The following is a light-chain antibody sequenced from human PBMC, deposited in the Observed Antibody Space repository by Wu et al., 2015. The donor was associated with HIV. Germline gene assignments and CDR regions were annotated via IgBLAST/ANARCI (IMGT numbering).Light chain of an antibody. CDR3: QQYNNWPQT. V-gene: IGKV3-15*01. CDR1: QSISRD. J-gene: IGKJ1*01. Sequence: EIVMTQSPVTLSVSPGERATLSCRASQSISRDLAWYQQKPGQAPKLLIYGASTRATGIPARFSGSGSGTEFTLTISSLQSEDFAVYYCQQYNNWPQTFGQGTKVEIK. CDR2: GAS.